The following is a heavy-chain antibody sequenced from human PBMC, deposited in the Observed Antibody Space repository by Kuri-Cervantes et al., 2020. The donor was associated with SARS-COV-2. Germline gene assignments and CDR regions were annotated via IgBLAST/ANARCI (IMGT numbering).Heavy chain of an antibody. CDR1: GYSISSGYY. CDR3: ARGRGYYGSGSYYEDY. V-gene: IGHV4-38-2*01. Sequence: SETLSLTCAVSGYSISSGYYWGWVRQPPGKGLEWIGSIYHSGSTYYNPSLMNRVTILVDTSRNQFSLKLSSVTAADTAVYYCARGRGYYGSGSYYEDYWGQGTLVTVSS. D-gene: IGHD3-10*01. CDR2: IYHSGST. J-gene: IGHJ4*02.